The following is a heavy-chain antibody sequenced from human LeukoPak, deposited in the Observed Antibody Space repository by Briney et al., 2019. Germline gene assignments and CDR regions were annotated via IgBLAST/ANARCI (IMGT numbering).Heavy chain of an antibody. J-gene: IGHJ4*02. CDR2: IFYSGST. D-gene: IGHD7-27*01. Sequence: KPSETLSLACTVSGGSISSSSWYWGWIRQPPGKGLEWIGSIFYSGSTYYNPSLKSRVTVSVDTSKNQFSLMLTSVTAADTAVYYCARQELGYGLGRYQFDYWGQGTLVTVSS. CDR1: GGSISSSSWY. CDR3: ARQELGYGLGRYQFDY. V-gene: IGHV4-39*01.